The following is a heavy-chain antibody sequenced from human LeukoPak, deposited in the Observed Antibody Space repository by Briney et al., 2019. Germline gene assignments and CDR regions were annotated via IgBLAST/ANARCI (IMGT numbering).Heavy chain of an antibody. Sequence: GGSLRLSCAASGFTFDDYAMHWVRQAPGKGLEWVAVIWYDGSNKYYADSVKGRFTISRDNSKNTLYLQMNSLRAEDTAVYYCAKEATTEPLSYFDYWGQGTLVTVSS. J-gene: IGHJ4*02. CDR1: GFTFDDYA. D-gene: IGHD1-26*01. CDR3: AKEATTEPLSYFDY. CDR2: IWYDGSNK. V-gene: IGHV3-33*06.